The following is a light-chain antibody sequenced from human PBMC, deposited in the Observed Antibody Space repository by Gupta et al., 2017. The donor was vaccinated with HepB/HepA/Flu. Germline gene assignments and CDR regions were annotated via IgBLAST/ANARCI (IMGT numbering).Light chain of an antibody. CDR3: AAWDVSLNGGV. CDR2: LNN. CDR1: SSNIGSNA. J-gene: IGLJ3*02. Sequence: QSVLTQPPSASGAPGPRVTISCSGSSSNIGSNAVNWYQQLPGTAPKLIIYLNNQRPSGVPDRFSGSKSGTSASLAISGLQSEDEADYYCAAWDVSLNGGVFGGGTKLTVL. V-gene: IGLV1-44*01.